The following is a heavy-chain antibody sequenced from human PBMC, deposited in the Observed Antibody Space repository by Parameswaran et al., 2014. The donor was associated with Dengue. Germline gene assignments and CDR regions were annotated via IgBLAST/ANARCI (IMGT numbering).Heavy chain of an antibody. J-gene: IGHJ4*02. V-gene: IGHV3-30-3*01. D-gene: IGHD3-22*01. CDR3: ASVPSSGPFDY. CDR2: ISYDGSNK. Sequence: WIRQPPGKGLEWVAVISYDGSNKYYADSVKGRFTISRDNSKNTLYLQMNSLRAEDTAVYYCASVPSSGPFDYWGQGTLVTVSS.